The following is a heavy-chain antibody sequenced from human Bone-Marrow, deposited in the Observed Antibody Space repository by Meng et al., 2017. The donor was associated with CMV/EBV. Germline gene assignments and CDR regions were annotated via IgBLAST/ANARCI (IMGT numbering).Heavy chain of an antibody. J-gene: IGHJ6*02. D-gene: IGHD4-11*01. CDR2: ISSSGSTI. Sequence: GESLKISCAASGFTFSSYSMNWVRQAPGKGLEWVSYISSSGSTIYYADSVKGRFTISRDNAKNSLYLQMNSLRAEDTAVYYCARYMTTVTMGRALVDWGQGTTVTVSS. CDR3: ARYMTTVTMGRALVD. V-gene: IGHV3-48*04. CDR1: GFTFSSYS.